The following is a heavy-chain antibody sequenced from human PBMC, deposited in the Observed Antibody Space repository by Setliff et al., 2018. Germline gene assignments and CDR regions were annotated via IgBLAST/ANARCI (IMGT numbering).Heavy chain of an antibody. CDR1: GGPFSGAS. D-gene: IGHD1-1*01. Sequence: SETLSLTCTVSGGPFSGASIWSWIRQPPGKGLEFIAYVYHSGTAKYDPSLESRAIMSVDASKNEISLKLKSVTAADTAVYYCAKGGTYRYFDFWGQGALVTVSS. CDR2: VYHSGTA. J-gene: IGHJ4*02. V-gene: IGHV4-59*01. CDR3: AKGGTYRYFDF.